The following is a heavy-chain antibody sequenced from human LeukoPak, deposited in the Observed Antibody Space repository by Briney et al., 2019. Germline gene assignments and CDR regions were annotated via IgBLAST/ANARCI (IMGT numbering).Heavy chain of an antibody. CDR3: ARHDKVVNPPPNPDDAFDI. D-gene: IGHD4-23*01. J-gene: IGHJ3*02. V-gene: IGHV1-18*01. CDR2: ISAYNGNT. Sequence: ASVKVSCKASGYTFTSYGISWVRQAPGQGLEWMGWISAYNGNTNYAQKLQGRVTMTTDTSTSTAYMELRSLRSDDTAVYYCARHDKVVNPPPNPDDAFDIWGQGTMVTVSS. CDR1: GYTFTSYG.